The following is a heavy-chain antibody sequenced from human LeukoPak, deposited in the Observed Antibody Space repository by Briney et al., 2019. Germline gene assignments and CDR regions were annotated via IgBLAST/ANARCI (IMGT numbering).Heavy chain of an antibody. CDR3: ASWRGSGNYGGYFDY. CDR1: GFTFSSYS. D-gene: IGHD3-10*01. CDR2: ISSSSSYI. Sequence: GGSLRLSCAASGFTFSSYSMNWVRQAPGKGLEWVSSISSSSSYIYYADSVKGRFTISRDNAKNSLYLQMNSLRAEDTAVYYCASWRGSGNYGGYFDYWGQGILVTVSS. V-gene: IGHV3-21*01. J-gene: IGHJ4*02.